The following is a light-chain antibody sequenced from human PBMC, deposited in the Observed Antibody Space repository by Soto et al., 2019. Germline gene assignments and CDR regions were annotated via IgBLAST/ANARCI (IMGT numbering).Light chain of an antibody. CDR3: QQYSNWPLT. CDR1: QSVTSK. V-gene: IGKV3-15*01. Sequence: EIVMTQSPATLSVSPGERATLSCRASQSVTSKLAWYQQRPGQAPRLLIYVASTRATGVPARFSGSGSGTEFTLTISSLQSEDFAVYYCQQYSNWPLTFGGGTKVDIK. J-gene: IGKJ4*01. CDR2: VAS.